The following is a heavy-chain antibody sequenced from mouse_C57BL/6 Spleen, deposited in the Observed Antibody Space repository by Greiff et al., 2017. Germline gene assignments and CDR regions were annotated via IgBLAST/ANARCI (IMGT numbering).Heavy chain of an antibody. CDR2: ISYDGSN. CDR3: AREKGPYYSNYEDYFDY. CDR1: GYSITSGYY. D-gene: IGHD2-5*01. J-gene: IGHJ2*01. V-gene: IGHV3-6*01. Sequence: EVQLVESGPGLVKPSQSLSLTCSVTGYSITSGYYWNWIRQFPGNKLEWMGYISYDGSNNYKPSLKNRISITRDPSKNQFFLKLNSVTTEDTATYYCAREKGPYYSNYEDYFDYWGQGTTLTVSS.